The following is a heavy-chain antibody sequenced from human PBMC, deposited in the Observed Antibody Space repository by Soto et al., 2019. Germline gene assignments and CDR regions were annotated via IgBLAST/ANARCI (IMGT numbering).Heavy chain of an antibody. D-gene: IGHD3-16*01. CDR2: ISYDGSNK. J-gene: IGHJ4*02. Sequence: QVQLVESGGGVVQPGRSLRLSWAASGFTFVSFGMHGSRQAPGKGLEWVAVISYDGSNKYFADSVKGRFTISRDNSKNTLYLQMNSLRAEDTAVYYCAKSYDYGDYWGQGTLVTVSS. CDR1: GFTFVSFG. CDR3: AKSYDYGDY. V-gene: IGHV3-30*18.